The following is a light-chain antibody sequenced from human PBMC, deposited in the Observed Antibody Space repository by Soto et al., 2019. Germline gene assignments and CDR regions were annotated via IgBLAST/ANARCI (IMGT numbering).Light chain of an antibody. V-gene: IGKV3-15*01. CDR2: TAS. J-gene: IGKJ2*01. CDR3: QQYYNWPLEYT. CDR1: QSVSSK. Sequence: IVLTQSPATLSLSPGERATLSCRASQSVSSKVAWYQQKPGQAPRLLIFTASLRATGVPARFSGSGSGTEFTLTISSLQSEDFAVYWCQQYYNWPLEYTFGQGTKVDI.